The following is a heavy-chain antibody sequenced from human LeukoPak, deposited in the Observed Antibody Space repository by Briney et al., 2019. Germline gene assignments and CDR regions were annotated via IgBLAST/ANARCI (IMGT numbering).Heavy chain of an antibody. CDR1: GFTFSSYS. Sequence: GGSLRLSCAASGFTFSSYSMNWVRQAPGKGLEWVSSISSSTTYISYADSVKGRFTISRDNAKNSLYLQMNSLRAEDTAVYYCARGAAGYVGASSFDYWGQGTLATVSS. J-gene: IGHJ4*02. V-gene: IGHV3-21*01. D-gene: IGHD1-26*01. CDR2: ISSSTTYI. CDR3: ARGAAGYVGASSFDY.